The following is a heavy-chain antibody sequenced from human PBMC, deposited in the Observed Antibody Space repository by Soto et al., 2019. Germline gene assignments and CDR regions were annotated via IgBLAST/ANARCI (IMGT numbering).Heavy chain of an antibody. CDR1: GFTFSSYA. CDR3: ARDRLARGIPVAGRIDY. CDR2: ISSTGALM. V-gene: IGHV3-21*01. Sequence: SGFTFSSYAMSWVRQAPGKGLEWVSSISSTGALMYYADSVKGRFTISRDDADNSLYLQMNSLRVEDTAVYYCARDRLARGIPVAGRIDYWGQGALVTVS. D-gene: IGHD6-19*01. J-gene: IGHJ4*02.